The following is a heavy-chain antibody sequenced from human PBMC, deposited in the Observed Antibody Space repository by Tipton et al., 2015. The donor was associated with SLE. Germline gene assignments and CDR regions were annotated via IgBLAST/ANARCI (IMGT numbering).Heavy chain of an antibody. Sequence: TLSLTCTVSGGSISSYYWSWIRQPPGKGLEWIGYIYYSGSTNYNPSLKSRVTISVDTSKNQFSLKLSSVTAADTAVYYCARVAGDYYYYDMDVWGQGTTVTVSS. CDR2: IYYSGST. CDR3: ARVAGDYYYYDMDV. V-gene: IGHV4-59*08. J-gene: IGHJ6*02. D-gene: IGHD3-10*01. CDR1: GGSISSYY.